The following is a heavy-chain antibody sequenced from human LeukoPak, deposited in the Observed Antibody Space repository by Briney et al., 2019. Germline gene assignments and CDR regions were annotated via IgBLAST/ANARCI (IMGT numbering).Heavy chain of an antibody. CDR2: ISGNGDIT. CDR3: AKEKYTAMVLFSDY. CDR1: RFTFNTYA. D-gene: IGHD5-18*01. Sequence: GGSLRLSCAASRFTFNTYAVTWVRQAPGKGLEWVSAISGNGDITYYADSVRGRFTISRDNSKNTLYLQMNSLRAEDTAVYYCAKEKYTAMVLFSDYWGQGTLVTVSS. V-gene: IGHV3-23*01. J-gene: IGHJ4*02.